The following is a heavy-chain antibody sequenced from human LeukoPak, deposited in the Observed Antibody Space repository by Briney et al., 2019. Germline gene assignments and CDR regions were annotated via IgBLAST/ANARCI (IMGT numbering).Heavy chain of an antibody. V-gene: IGHV3-11*04. CDR1: GFTFSDYY. Sequence: GGSLRFSCAASGFTFSDYYMSWLRQAPGKGLEWVSVKGRFTISRDNAKNSLYLQMNSLRAEDTAVYYCARGFRFPDVWGKGTTVTVSS. J-gene: IGHJ6*04. CDR3: ARGFRFPDV. D-gene: IGHD2-21*01.